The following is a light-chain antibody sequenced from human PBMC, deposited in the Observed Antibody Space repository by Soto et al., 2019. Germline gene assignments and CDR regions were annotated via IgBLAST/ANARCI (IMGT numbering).Light chain of an antibody. Sequence: DIVLTQTPLSLSVTPGQPASISCKSSQSQVFSDGKTYFYWYLQKPGQPPHLLIYAVSNRFSGVPDRFSGSGSGTDFTLRISRVEAEDVGTYYCMQTVAAPWTFGQGTKVEI. V-gene: IGKV2D-29*01. CDR3: MQTVAAPWT. CDR1: QSQVFSDGKTY. J-gene: IGKJ1*01. CDR2: AVS.